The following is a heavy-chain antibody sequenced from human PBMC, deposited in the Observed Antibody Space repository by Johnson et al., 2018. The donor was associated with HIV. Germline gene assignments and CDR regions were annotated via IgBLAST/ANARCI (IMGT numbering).Heavy chain of an antibody. D-gene: IGHD4-23*01. CDR1: GFTFSNYG. Sequence: QMLLVESGGGVVQPGGSLTLSCAASGFTFSNYGMHWVRQAPGKGLEWVAFIQSDGKIKFYAASVKGRFTISRDNSKNSFYIQMHSLRAEDTAVYYCAKEEGLRRELFADDAFDIWGQGTMVTVSS. V-gene: IGHV3-30*02. CDR2: IQSDGKIK. CDR3: AKEEGLRRELFADDAFDI. J-gene: IGHJ3*02.